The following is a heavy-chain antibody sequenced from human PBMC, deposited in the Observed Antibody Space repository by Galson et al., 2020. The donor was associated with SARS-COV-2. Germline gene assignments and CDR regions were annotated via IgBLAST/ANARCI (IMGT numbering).Heavy chain of an antibody. CDR1: GFIFNNYA. CDR2: ISYDGLNK. V-gene: IGHV3-30*04. CDR3: AKVSPPLLRSPRNPYYFDN. J-gene: IGHJ4*02. Sequence: GGSLRLSCAASGFIFNNYAMHWVRQTPGKGLEWVAVISYDGLNKYYADSVRGRFTISRDNSRNTLDLQMDSLRPEETALYYCAKVSPPLLRSPRNPYYFDNWGQGSLGTVSS. D-gene: IGHD1-1*01.